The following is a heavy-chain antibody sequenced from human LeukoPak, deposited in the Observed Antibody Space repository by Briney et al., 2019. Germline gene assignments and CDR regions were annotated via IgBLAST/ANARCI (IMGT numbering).Heavy chain of an antibody. CDR1: GYTFTSYA. CDR2: INAGNGNT. D-gene: IGHD3-10*01. Sequence: ASVKVSCKASGYTFTSYAMHWVRQAPGQRLEWMGWINAGNGNTKYSQKFQGRVTITADKSTSTAYMELSSLRSEDTAVYYCARAFRDPRRGSGSYYKGGDAFDIWGQGTMVTVSS. J-gene: IGHJ3*02. V-gene: IGHV1-3*01. CDR3: ARAFRDPRRGSGSYYKGGDAFDI.